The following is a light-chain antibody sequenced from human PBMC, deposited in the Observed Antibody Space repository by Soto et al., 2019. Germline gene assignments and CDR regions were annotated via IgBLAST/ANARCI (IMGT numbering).Light chain of an antibody. Sequence: QSALTQPRSVSGSPGQSVTISCTGTSSDVGGYNYVSWYQQHPGKAPKLMIYDVSKRPSGVPDRFSGSKSGNTASLTISGLQAEDDADYYCCSYAGSYTLVFGGGTKLNVL. V-gene: IGLV2-11*01. CDR3: CSYAGSYTLV. J-gene: IGLJ2*01. CDR1: SSDVGGYNY. CDR2: DVS.